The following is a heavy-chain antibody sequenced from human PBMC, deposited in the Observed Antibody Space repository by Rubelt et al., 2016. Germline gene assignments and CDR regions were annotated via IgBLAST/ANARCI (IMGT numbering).Heavy chain of an antibody. J-gene: IGHJ5*01. D-gene: IGHD6-13*01. CDR3: AKGGLSYSTALDS. V-gene: IGHV3-53*01. CDR1: GFTVSSNY. Sequence: EVQLVESGGGLIQPGGSLRLSCAASGFTVSSNYMSWVRQAPGKGLEWVSVIYSGGSTYYADSVKGRFTISRDNSKNILYLQMNSLRAEDTAVYFCAKGGLSYSTALDSWGQGTLVTVSS. CDR2: IYSGGST.